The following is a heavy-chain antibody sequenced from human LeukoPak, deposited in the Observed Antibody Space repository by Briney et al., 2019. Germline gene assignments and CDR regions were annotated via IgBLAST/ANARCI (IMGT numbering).Heavy chain of an antibody. CDR1: GFTFDDYG. Sequence: GGSLRLSCAASGFTFDDYGMSWVRQAPGKGLEWVSGINWNGGSTGYADSVKGRFTISGDNAKNSLYLQMNSLRAEDTALYYCARGYYDSSGPHDAFDIWGQGTMVTVSS. J-gene: IGHJ3*02. D-gene: IGHD3-22*01. CDR3: ARGYYDSSGPHDAFDI. CDR2: INWNGGST. V-gene: IGHV3-20*04.